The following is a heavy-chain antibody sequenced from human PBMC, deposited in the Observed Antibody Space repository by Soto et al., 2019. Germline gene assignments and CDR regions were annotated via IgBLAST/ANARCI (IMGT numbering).Heavy chain of an antibody. J-gene: IGHJ4*02. CDR2: IYYTGST. V-gene: IGHV4-59*08. CDR1: GDSIDNYY. Sequence: PSETLSLTCTISGDSIDNYYWSWIRQPPGKGLEWIGHIYYTGSTNYNPSLKSRVTISVDTSKNQFSLRLSSVSAADTAVYYCARRKIAFDYWGQETLVTVSS. CDR3: ARRKIAFDY.